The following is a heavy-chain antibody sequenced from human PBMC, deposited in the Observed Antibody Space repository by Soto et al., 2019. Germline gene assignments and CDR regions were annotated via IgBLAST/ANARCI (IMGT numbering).Heavy chain of an antibody. Sequence: SQTLSLTCVISGDSVSSSSVAWNWVRQSPSRGLEWLGRTYYGSRWYSDFAVSVRGRIVINADTSKNQFSLQLNSVTPEDTAVYFCARSEEDSDYYYYGLDVWGQGTTVTVSS. CDR2: TYYGSRWYS. D-gene: IGHD2-15*01. V-gene: IGHV6-1*01. CDR3: ARSEEDSDYYYYGLDV. J-gene: IGHJ6*02. CDR1: GDSVSSSSVA.